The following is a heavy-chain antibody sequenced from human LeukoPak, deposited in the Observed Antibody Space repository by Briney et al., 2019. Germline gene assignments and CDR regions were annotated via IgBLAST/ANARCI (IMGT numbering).Heavy chain of an antibody. J-gene: IGHJ4*02. D-gene: IGHD3-22*01. CDR2: INPNSGGT. Sequence: ASVKVSCTASTYTFTDYYMHWVRQAPGQGLEWMGWINPNSGGTNYAQKFQGRVTMTGDTSISTAYMELSRLSSDDTAIYFCAGRPDTSVVAIFDYWGQGTQVTISS. CDR1: TYTFTDYY. CDR3: AGRPDTSVVAIFDY. V-gene: IGHV1-2*02.